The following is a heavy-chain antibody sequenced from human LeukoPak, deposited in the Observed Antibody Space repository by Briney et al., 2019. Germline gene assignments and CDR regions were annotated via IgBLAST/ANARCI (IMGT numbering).Heavy chain of an antibody. D-gene: IGHD3-16*01. CDR1: GYTFTDYY. CDR3: ARESWGRKDAFDI. CDR2: INPNSGAA. J-gene: IGHJ3*02. Sequence: GASVKVSCKASGYTFTDYYRHYVRQAPGQGLEWMGRINPNSGAADYAQKFQGRVTMTRDTSISTAYMDLSSLKSDDTAVYYCARESWGRKDAFDIWGQGTMVTVSS. V-gene: IGHV1-2*06.